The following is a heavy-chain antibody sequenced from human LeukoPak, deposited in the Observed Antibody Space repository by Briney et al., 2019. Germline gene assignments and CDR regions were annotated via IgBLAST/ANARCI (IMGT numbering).Heavy chain of an antibody. V-gene: IGHV1-18*04. CDR1: GYTFTSYG. CDR2: ISAYNGNT. Sequence: GASVKVSCKASGYTFTSYGISWVRLAPGQGLEWMGWISAYNGNTNYAQKLQGRVTMTTDTSTSTAYMELRSLRSDDTAVYYCARDTAKVLAVAAWGYFDYWGQETLVTVSS. CDR3: ARDTAKVLAVAAWGYFDY. D-gene: IGHD6-19*01. J-gene: IGHJ4*02.